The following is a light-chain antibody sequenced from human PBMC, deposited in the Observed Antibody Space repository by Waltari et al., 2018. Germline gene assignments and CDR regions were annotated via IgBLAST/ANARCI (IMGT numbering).Light chain of an antibody. V-gene: IGKV3-15*01. CDR2: GAS. CDR3: HQYYTTPRT. CDR1: ESVSSN. Sequence: EIVMTQSPDTLSVSPGERATLSCSASESVSSNLAWYQQKPGQAPRLLILGASTRATGIPARFSGSGSGTEFTLTISSLQSEDLAIYYCHQYYTTPRTFGQGTKLEIK. J-gene: IGKJ2*01.